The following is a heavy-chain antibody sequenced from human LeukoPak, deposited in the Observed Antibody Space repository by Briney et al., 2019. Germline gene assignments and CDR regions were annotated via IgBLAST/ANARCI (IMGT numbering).Heavy chain of an antibody. V-gene: IGHV4-59*10. CDR3: ARYSSSWSFDY. D-gene: IGHD6-13*01. CDR2: IYTSGST. Sequence: SETLSLTCAVYGGSFGGYYWSWIRQPAGKGLEWIGRIYTSGSTNYNPSLKSRVTMSVDTSKNQFSLKLSSVTAADTAVYYCARYSSSWSFDYWGQGTLVTVSS. J-gene: IGHJ4*02. CDR1: GGSFGGYY.